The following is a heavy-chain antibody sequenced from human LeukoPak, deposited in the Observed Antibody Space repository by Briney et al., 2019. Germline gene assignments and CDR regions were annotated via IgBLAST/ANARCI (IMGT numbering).Heavy chain of an antibody. D-gene: IGHD1-26*01. CDR3: ARLWGVGAAFDY. CDR1: GGSISSYY. V-gene: IGHV4-4*09. CDR2: TYTSGST. J-gene: IGHJ4*02. Sequence: SETLSLTCTVSGGSISSYYWSWIRQPPGKGLEWIGYTYTSGSTNYNPSLKSRVTISVNTSKNQFSLKLSSVTAADTAVYYCARLWGVGAAFDYWGQGTLVTVSS.